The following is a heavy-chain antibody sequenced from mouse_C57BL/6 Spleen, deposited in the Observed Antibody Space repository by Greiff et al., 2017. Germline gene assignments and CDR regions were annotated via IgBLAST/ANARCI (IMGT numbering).Heavy chain of an antibody. Sequence: VKLMESGAELARPGASVKMSCKASGYTFTSYTMHWVKQRPGQGLEWIGYINPSSGYTKYNQKFKDKATLTADKSSSTAYMQLSSLTSEDSAVYYCASLPYDGYYVGFAYWGQGTLVTVSA. CDR3: ASLPYDGYYVGFAY. J-gene: IGHJ3*01. CDR2: INPSSGYT. V-gene: IGHV1-4*01. CDR1: GYTFTSYT. D-gene: IGHD2-3*01.